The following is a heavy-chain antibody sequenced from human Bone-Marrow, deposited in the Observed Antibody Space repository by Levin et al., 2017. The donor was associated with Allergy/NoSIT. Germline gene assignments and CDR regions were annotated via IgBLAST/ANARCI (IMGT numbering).Heavy chain of an antibody. D-gene: IGHD3-16*01. CDR1: GFTFTDYY. Sequence: LSLPCAASGFTFTDYYMSWLRRAPGKGLEWLAHISSSSDVIYYADSVKGRFTISRDNAQKSVFLQMNSLRVDDTAVYYCASAFTGLFDSWGQGTQVTVSS. CDR3: ASAFTGLFDS. CDR2: ISSSSDVI. V-gene: IGHV3-11*01. J-gene: IGHJ4*02.